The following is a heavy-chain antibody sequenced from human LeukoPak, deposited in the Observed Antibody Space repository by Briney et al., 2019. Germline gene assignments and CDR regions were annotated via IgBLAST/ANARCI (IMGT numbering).Heavy chain of an antibody. J-gene: IGHJ4*02. CDR2: IYYTGST. D-gene: IGHD3-22*01. CDR3: ARQVDSRGYYYAY. CDR1: GGSISTYY. Sequence: SETLSLTCTVSGGSISTYYWSWIRQPPGKGLEWIGYIYYTGSTSYNPSLKSRVTLSVDTSKSQFSLKLNSVTAADAAVYYCARQVDSRGYYYAYWGQGILVTVSS. V-gene: IGHV4-59*08.